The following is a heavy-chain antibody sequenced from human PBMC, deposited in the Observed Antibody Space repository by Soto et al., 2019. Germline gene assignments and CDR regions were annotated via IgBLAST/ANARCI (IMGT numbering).Heavy chain of an antibody. CDR1: GDTSSNYG. CDR2: ILPVFGTT. V-gene: IGHV1-69*06. CDR3: ARDPDEVVGTDYHYYGMDV. J-gene: IGHJ6*02. Sequence: LVKVSCKASGDTSSNYGVSWVRQAPGQGLEWMGGILPVFGTTTYARNFQGRITITADKSTSTVYMELTSLRSDDTATYYCARDPDEVVGTDYHYYGMDVWDQGATVTVSS. D-gene: IGHD1-26*01.